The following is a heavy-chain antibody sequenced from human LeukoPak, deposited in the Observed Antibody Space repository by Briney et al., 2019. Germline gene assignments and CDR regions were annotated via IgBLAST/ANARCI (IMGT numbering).Heavy chain of an antibody. CDR1: GFTFSSYG. Sequence: GRSLRLSCAASGFTFSSYGMHWVRQAPGKGLEWVAVIWYDGSNKYYADSVKGRFTISRDNSQNTLYLQMNSLRVEDTAVYYCAKDTGLVGATRYYFDYWGQGTLVIVSS. D-gene: IGHD1-26*01. CDR3: AKDTGLVGATRYYFDY. V-gene: IGHV3-33*06. CDR2: IWYDGSNK. J-gene: IGHJ4*02.